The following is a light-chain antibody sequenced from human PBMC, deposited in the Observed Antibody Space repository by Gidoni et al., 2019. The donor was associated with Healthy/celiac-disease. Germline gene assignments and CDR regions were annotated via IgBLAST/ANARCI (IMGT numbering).Light chain of an antibody. J-gene: IGKJ2*01. Sequence: DIQLTQSPSTLSTSVGDRVTITCRASQSISSWLAWYQQKPGKAPKLLIYKASSLESGVPERFSGSGSGTEFTLTISSLQPDDFATYYCQQYNSYSLTFGQGTKLEIK. CDR1: QSISSW. CDR3: QQYNSYSLT. V-gene: IGKV1-5*03. CDR2: KAS.